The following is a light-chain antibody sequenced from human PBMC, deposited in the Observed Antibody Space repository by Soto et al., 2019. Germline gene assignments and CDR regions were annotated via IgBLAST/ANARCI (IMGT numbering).Light chain of an antibody. Sequence: DIQMTQSPSSVSASVGDRVTITCRASQNIGTWLTWYQQKPGKAPKLLIYAASTLQNGVPSTFSVSGSGTDFTLTISSLQPDDFATYYCQQASAFPLTFGQGTRLEIK. CDR3: QQASAFPLT. CDR1: QNIGTW. J-gene: IGKJ5*01. V-gene: IGKV1-12*01. CDR2: AAS.